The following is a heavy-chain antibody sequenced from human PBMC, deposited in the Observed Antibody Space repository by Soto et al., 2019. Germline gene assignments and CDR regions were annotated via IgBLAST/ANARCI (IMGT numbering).Heavy chain of an antibody. Sequence: GGSLRLSCAASGFTFSSYWMSWVRQAPGKGLEWVANIKQDGSEKYYVDSVKGRFTISRDNAKNSLYLQMNSLRVEDTAVYYCARDRGYCSGGSCYQNAFDIWGQGTMVTVSS. CDR1: GFTFSSYW. V-gene: IGHV3-7*03. CDR3: ARDRGYCSGGSCYQNAFDI. J-gene: IGHJ3*02. CDR2: IKQDGSEK. D-gene: IGHD2-15*01.